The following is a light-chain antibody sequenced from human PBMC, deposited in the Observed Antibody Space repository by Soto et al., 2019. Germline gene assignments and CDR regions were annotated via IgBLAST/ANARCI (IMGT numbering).Light chain of an antibody. J-gene: IGKJ2*01. CDR3: QQCNDWPHT. Sequence: EIVMTQSPGTLSVSPGERATLSCRTSESDSSNLAWYQQKPGQAPRLLIYGASTRATGIPARFSGRGSGTEFTLTISSLQSEDCAVYYCQQCNDWPHTFGQGTKLEIK. V-gene: IGKV3-15*01. CDR1: ESDSSN. CDR2: GAS.